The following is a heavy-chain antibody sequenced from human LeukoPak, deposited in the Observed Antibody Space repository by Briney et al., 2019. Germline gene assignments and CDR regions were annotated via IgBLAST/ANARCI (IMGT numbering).Heavy chain of an antibody. CDR3: ARRRYFDL. J-gene: IGHJ2*01. CDR1: GGSFSGYY. CDR2: ISRGGST. V-gene: IGHV4-34*01. Sequence: SETLSLTCAVYGGSFSGYYWSWIRQPPGKGLEWIGEISRGGSTYYNPSLKSRVTISVDTSKNQFSLKLSSVTAADTAVYYCARRRYFDLWGRGTLVTVSS.